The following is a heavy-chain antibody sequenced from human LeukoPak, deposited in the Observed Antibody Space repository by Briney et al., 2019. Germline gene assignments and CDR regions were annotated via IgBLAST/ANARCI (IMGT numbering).Heavy chain of an antibody. J-gene: IGHJ4*02. CDR3: AREEMATAYYFDS. V-gene: IGHV4-61*01. Sequence: SGTLSLTCSVSGGSVSSANYYWSWIRQPPGKGLEWVGYIYYSGTINYNPSLKSRVTISVDTSKNQFSLKLSSVTAADTAVYYCAREEMATAYYFDSWGQGTLVTVSS. CDR2: IYYSGTI. CDR1: GGSVSSANYY. D-gene: IGHD5-24*01.